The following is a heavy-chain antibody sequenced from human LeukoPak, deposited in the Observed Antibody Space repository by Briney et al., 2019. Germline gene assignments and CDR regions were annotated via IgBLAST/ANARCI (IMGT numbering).Heavy chain of an antibody. CDR1: GYTFSGYY. CDR2: IKPDSGNT. D-gene: IGHD5-12*01. V-gene: IGHV1-2*02. Sequence: PWASVKVSCKASGYTFSGYYIHWVRQAPGQGLEWMGLIKPDSGNTKYPQKFQGRVTMTRDTSITTAYMELNRLTSDDTAVYYCARGGGHSGYDFEYYYGMDVWGQGTTVTVSS. CDR3: ARGGGHSGYDFEYYYGMDV. J-gene: IGHJ6*02.